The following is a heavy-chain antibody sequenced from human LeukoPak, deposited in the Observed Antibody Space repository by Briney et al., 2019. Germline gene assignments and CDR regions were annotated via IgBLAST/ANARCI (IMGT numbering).Heavy chain of an antibody. CDR3: ARQELYGDYY. Sequence: TGGSLRHSCAASGFTFSSYEMNWVRQAPGKGLERVSYISSSGSTIYYADSVKGRFTISRDNAKNSLYLQMNSLRAEDTAVYYCARQELYGDYYWGQGTLVTVSS. D-gene: IGHD4-17*01. CDR2: ISSSGSTI. CDR1: GFTFSSYE. V-gene: IGHV3-48*03. J-gene: IGHJ4*02.